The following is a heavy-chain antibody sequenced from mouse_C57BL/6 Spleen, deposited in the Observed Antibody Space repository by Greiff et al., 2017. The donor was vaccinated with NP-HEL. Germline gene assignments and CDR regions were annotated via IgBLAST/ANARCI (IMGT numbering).Heavy chain of an antibody. J-gene: IGHJ4*01. CDR3: AREGDYYGSSYHAMDY. D-gene: IGHD1-1*01. CDR2: IYPRSGNT. CDR1: GYTFTSYG. Sequence: QVQLKESGAELARPGASVKLSCKASGYTFTSYGISWVKQRTGQGLEWIGEIYPRSGNTSYNEKFKGKATLTADKSSSTAYMELRSLTSEDSAVYFCAREGDYYGSSYHAMDYWGQGTSVTVSS. V-gene: IGHV1-81*01.